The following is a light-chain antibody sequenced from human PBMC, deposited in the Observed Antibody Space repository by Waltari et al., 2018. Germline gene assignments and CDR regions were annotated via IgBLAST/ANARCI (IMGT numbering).Light chain of an antibody. CDR2: DNS. V-gene: IGLV1-40*01. Sequence: QSVLTQPPSVSGAPGQRVTIPCPGRSPTVGPGSDVPWYQPHPGTAPNLPIYDNSNRPSGVPDRFSGSKSGTSASLAITGLQAEDEADYYCQSYDSSLSSWVFGGGTKLTVL. J-gene: IGLJ3*02. CDR3: QSYDSSLSSWV. CDR1: SPTVGPGSD.